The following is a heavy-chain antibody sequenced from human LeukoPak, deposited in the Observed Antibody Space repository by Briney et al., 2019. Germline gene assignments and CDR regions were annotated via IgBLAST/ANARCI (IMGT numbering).Heavy chain of an antibody. V-gene: IGHV3-7*01. CDR2: IKQDGSEK. CDR1: GFTFSSYW. D-gene: IGHD2/OR15-2a*01. CDR3: ARRRISKAFDY. J-gene: IGHJ4*02. Sequence: GWSLRLSCAASGFTFSSYWMSWVRQAPGKGLEWVANIKQDGSEKYYVDSVKGRFTISRDNAKSSLYLQMNSLRAEDTAVYYCARRRISKAFDYWGQGTLVTVSS.